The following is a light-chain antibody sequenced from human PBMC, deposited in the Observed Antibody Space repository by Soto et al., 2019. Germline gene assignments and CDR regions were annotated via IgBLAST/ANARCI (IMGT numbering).Light chain of an antibody. CDR1: QSSSW. CDR2: KAS. Sequence: DVQMTQSPSTLSASVGDRVTITCRASQSSSWLAWYQQKPGKAPKLLIYKASSLENGVPSRFSGSGSGTEFTLTISSLQPDDFATYYCQQYNSYSHTFGQGTKREI. CDR3: QQYNSYSHT. V-gene: IGKV1-5*03. J-gene: IGKJ2*01.